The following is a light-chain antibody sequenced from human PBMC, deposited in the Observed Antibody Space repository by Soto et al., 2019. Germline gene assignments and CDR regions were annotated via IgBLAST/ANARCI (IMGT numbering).Light chain of an antibody. CDR3: QQHCSLPQT. CDR1: HSVLYSSNNTKY. CDR2: WAS. Sequence: EIVMTQSPDSLTVSLGERATINCNSNHSVLYSSNNTKYLTWYQQKAGQPPKLLIYWASTRESGVPDRFSGSGSGTDFTLTISSLQAEDVAVYYCQQHCSLPQTFGQGTKVEIK. J-gene: IGKJ1*01. V-gene: IGKV4-1*01.